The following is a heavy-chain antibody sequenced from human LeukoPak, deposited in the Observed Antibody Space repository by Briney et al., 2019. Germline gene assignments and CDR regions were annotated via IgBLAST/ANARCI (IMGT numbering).Heavy chain of an antibody. V-gene: IGHV3-33*01. J-gene: IGHJ6*03. CDR2: IWYDGSNK. CDR3: ARAFSGSYDYYYMDV. D-gene: IGHD3-10*01. CDR1: GFTFSSYG. Sequence: GGSLRLSCAASGFTFSSYGMHWVRQAPGKGLEWVAVIWYDGSNKYYADSVKGRFTISRDNSKNTLYLQMNSLRAEDTAVYYCARAFSGSYDYYYMDVWCKGTTVTVSS.